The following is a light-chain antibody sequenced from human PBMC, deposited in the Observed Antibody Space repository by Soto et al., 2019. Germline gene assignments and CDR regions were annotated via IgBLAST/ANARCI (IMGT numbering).Light chain of an antibody. CDR2: GAS. Sequence: EIVMKLSPDTLYVSPGEGATLSCRASRSVRTKLAWYQQKAGQAPRLLIYGASTRATGIPDRFSGSGSGTDFTLTISSLEPEDFGVYFCHQRNKFGQGTRLEI. V-gene: IGKV3-11*01. CDR1: RSVRTK. J-gene: IGKJ5*01. CDR3: HQRNK.